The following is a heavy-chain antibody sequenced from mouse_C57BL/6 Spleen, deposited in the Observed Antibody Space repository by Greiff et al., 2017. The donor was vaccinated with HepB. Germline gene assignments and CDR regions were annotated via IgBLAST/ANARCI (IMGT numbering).Heavy chain of an antibody. D-gene: IGHD1-1*01. CDR3: AREGTYYGSYAMDY. V-gene: IGHV1-80*01. J-gene: IGHJ4*01. CDR1: GYAFSSYW. CDR2: IYPGDGDT. Sequence: QVQLQQSGAELVKPGASVKISCKASGYAFSSYWMNWVKQRPGKGLEWIGQIYPGDGDTNYNGKFKGKATLTADKSSSTAYMQLSSLTSEDSAVYFCAREGTYYGSYAMDYWGQGTSVTVSS.